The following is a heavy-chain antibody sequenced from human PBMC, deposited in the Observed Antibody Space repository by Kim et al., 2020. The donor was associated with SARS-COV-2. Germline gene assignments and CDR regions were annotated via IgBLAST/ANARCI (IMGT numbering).Heavy chain of an antibody. J-gene: IGHJ6*02. CDR3: SRFVDYYYGMDV. Sequence: AYAAAVTDRFTISRDDSQNMAYLQMTSLQTEDTAVYYCSRFVDYYYGMDVWGQGTTVTVSS. V-gene: IGHV3-73*01.